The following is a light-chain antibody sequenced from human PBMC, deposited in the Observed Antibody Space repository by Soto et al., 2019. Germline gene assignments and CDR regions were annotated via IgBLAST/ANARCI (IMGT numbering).Light chain of an antibody. J-gene: IGLJ2*01. V-gene: IGLV3-21*04. CDR2: YDS. CDR3: QVWDSSSDHPGV. CDR1: NIGSKS. Sequence: ELTQPPSVSVAPGKTARITCGGNNIGSKSVHWYQQKPGQAPVLVIYYDSDRPSGIPERFSGSNSGNTATLTISRVEAGDEADYYCQVWDSSSDHPGVFGGGTKLTVL.